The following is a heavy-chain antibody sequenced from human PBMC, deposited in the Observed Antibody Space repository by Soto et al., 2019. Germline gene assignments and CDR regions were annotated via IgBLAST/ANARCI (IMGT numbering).Heavy chain of an antibody. V-gene: IGHV4-34*01. Sequence: QVQLQQWGAGLLKPSETLSLTCAVYGGSFSGYYWNWIRQPPGKGLEWIGEINHSGSTNYNPSLKSRVPISVDTSKNQFSLMLSSVTAADTAVYYCARGGITMVRGRHWFDPWGQGTLVTVSS. J-gene: IGHJ5*02. D-gene: IGHD3-10*01. CDR3: ARGGITMVRGRHWFDP. CDR2: INHSGST. CDR1: GGSFSGYY.